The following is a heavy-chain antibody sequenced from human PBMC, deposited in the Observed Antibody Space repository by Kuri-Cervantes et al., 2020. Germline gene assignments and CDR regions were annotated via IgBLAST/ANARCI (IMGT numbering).Heavy chain of an antibody. CDR1: GYTFTSYD. D-gene: IGHD5-12*01. CDR2: MNPNSGNT. V-gene: IGHV1-8*01. J-gene: IGHJ6*02. Sequence: ASVKVSCKASGYTFTSYDINWVRQATGQGLEWMGWMNPNSGNTGYAQKFQGRVTMTRNTSISTAYMELSSLRSEDTAVYYCARSRGYESHYYYYYYGMDVWGQGTTVTVSS. CDR3: ARSRGYESHYYYYYYGMDV.